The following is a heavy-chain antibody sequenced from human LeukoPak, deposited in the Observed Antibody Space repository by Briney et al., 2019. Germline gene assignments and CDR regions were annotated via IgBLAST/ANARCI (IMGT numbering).Heavy chain of an antibody. V-gene: IGHV3-15*01. Sequence: PGGSLRLSCAASGFTFSNAWMSWVRQVPGKGLEWVGRIKSKTDGGTTDYAAPVKGRFTISRDDSKNTLYLQMNSLKTEDTAVYYCTTVGQAVAGNRAFDIWGQGTMVTVSS. CDR1: GFTFSNAW. J-gene: IGHJ3*02. D-gene: IGHD6-19*01. CDR3: TTVGQAVAGNRAFDI. CDR2: IKSKTDGGTT.